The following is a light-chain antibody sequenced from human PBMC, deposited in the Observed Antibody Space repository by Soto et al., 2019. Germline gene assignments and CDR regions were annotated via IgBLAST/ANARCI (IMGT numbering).Light chain of an antibody. CDR3: QQRSNWPLT. J-gene: IGKJ4*01. Sequence: EIVLTQSPATLSLSRGERATVXXRASQSVSSYLAWYQQKPGPAPRXVIYDASNRATGIPARFSGSGAGTDFTLTISSLEPEDFAVYYCQQRSNWPLTFGGGTKVDIK. CDR1: QSVSSY. V-gene: IGKV3-11*01. CDR2: DAS.